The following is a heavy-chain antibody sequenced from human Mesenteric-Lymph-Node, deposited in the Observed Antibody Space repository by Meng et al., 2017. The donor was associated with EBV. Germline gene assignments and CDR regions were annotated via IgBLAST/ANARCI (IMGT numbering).Heavy chain of an antibody. CDR2: INPGNGNT. CDR3: ARDYCSSTSCLFDY. Sequence: QVPLVQAGAEVKKPGASVKVSCKASGYTFISYTMYWVRQAPEQRLEWMGWINPGNGNTKYSQKFQGRVTITRDTSATTAYMELSSLNSEDTAVYYCARDYCSSTSCLFDYWGQGTLVTVSS. V-gene: IGHV1-3*01. D-gene: IGHD2-2*01. J-gene: IGHJ4*02. CDR1: GYTFISYT.